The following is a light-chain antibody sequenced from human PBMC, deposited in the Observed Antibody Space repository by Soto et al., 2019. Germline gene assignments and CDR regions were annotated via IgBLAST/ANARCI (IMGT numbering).Light chain of an antibody. CDR1: TGAVTSGHY. J-gene: IGLJ3*02. CDR3: FLSYNSALDWV. Sequence: QAVVTQEPSLTVSPGGTVTLTCGSSTGAVTSGHYPYWFQQKPGQAPRTLIYDTNNKHSWTPARFSGSLLGGKAALTLSGAQPEDEAEYYCFLSYNSALDWVFGGGTKLTVL. CDR2: DTN. V-gene: IGLV7-46*01.